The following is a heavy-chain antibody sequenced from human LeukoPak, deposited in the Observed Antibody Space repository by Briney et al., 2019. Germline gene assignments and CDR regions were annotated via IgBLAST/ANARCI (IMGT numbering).Heavy chain of an antibody. CDR3: ARLKARDAFDI. J-gene: IGHJ3*02. Sequence: SQTLSLTCTVSGGSISSGDYYWSWIRQPPGKGLEWIGHIYYSESTYYNPSLKSRVTISVDTSKNQFSLKLTSVTAADTAVYYCARLKARDAFDIWGQGTMVTVSS. CDR2: IYYSEST. CDR1: GGSISSGDYY. V-gene: IGHV4-30-4*01.